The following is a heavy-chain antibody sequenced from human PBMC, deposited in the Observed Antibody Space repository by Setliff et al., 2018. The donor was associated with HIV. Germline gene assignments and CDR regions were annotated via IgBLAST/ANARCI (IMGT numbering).Heavy chain of an antibody. V-gene: IGHV4-34*01. CDR1: GGSFSGSY. CDR2: LNYDGVT. CDR3: ATTYCRGADCPQMYDY. J-gene: IGHJ4*02. D-gene: IGHD2-21*02. Sequence: ETLSLTCAVYGGSFSGSYWSWIRQPPGKGLEWIGELNYDGVTNHNPSLRSRVTISVDTSRKQWSLRLNSVTAADTAVYYCATTYCRGADCPQMYDYWGQGTLVTVSS.